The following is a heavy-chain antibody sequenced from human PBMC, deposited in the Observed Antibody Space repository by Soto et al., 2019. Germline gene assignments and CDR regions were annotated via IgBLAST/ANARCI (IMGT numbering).Heavy chain of an antibody. CDR2: INSADTI. CDR3: ARGFSGSYYRYFQD. CDR1: GFTVNSFE. Sequence: EVQLVESGGGLVKPGGSLRLSCAVSGFTVNSFEMNWVRQAPGKGPEWVSYINSADTISYAGSVKGRFTISSDNAQNSVYLQMNSLRGEDTAVYYCARGFSGSYYRYFQDWGQGTLVAVSS. J-gene: IGHJ1*01. V-gene: IGHV3-48*03. D-gene: IGHD1-26*01.